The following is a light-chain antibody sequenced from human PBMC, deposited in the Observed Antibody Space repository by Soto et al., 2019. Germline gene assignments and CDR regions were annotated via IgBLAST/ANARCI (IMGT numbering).Light chain of an antibody. J-gene: IGKJ2*01. Sequence: ETVLTQSPGTLSLSPGERATLSCRASKSVSSSYLAWYQQKPGKAPRLLIYGASSRATGIPDRFSGSGSGTDFTLTISRLEPEDFAVYYCQQYGSSPPYTFGQGTKLEIK. CDR1: KSVSSSY. V-gene: IGKV3-20*01. CDR2: GAS. CDR3: QQYGSSPPYT.